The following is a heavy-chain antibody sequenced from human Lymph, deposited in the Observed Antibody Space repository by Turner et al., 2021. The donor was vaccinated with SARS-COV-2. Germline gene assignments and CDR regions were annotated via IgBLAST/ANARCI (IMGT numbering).Heavy chain of an antibody. J-gene: IGHJ4*02. CDR2: IYHSGST. CDR1: GGSISSSHW. Sequence: QVQLQESGPGLVKPSGTLSLTCAVSGGSISSSHWWSWVRQPPGKGLEWIGEIYHSGSTNYNPSRKSRVTISVDKSNNQFSLKLGSVTAADTAVYYCATKYCSGVSCSYFDYWGQGTLVTVSS. V-gene: IGHV4-4*02. D-gene: IGHD2-15*01. CDR3: ATKYCSGVSCSYFDY.